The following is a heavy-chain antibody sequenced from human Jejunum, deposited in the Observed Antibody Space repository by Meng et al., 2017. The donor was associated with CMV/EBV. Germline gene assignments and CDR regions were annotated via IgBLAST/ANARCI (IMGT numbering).Heavy chain of an antibody. D-gene: IGHD6-19*01. J-gene: IGHJ5*02. CDR3: ARDFGWFRIDP. CDR2: IKEDGSEK. CDR1: GFPFSDWW. Sequence: CAASGFPFSDWWMTWVRLAPGKGLEWVANIKEDGSEKYYVDSVRGRFTISRDNTRNSMYLQMNSLRVEDSAVYYCARDFGWFRIDPWGQGTLVTVSS. V-gene: IGHV3-7*01.